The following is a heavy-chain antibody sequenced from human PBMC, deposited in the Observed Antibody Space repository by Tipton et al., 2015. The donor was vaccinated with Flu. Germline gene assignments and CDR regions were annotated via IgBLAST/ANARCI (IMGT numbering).Heavy chain of an antibody. Sequence: STVSGGSTTISSYYWGWIRQPPGKGLEWIGNVYYSGSTYYNPSLKSRVTLSVDTSKNQFSLKVSSVTAADTAVYYCARATIIGYSSAWSRWGQGTLVTVSS. CDR1: GGSTTISSYY. J-gene: IGHJ4*02. V-gene: IGHV4-39*07. D-gene: IGHD6-19*01. CDR3: ARATIIGYSSAWSR. CDR2: VYYSGST.